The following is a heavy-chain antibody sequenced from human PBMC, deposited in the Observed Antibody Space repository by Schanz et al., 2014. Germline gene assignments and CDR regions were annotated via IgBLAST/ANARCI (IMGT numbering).Heavy chain of an antibody. V-gene: IGHV3-33*08. CDR1: GFIFSSYG. D-gene: IGHD4-17*01. CDR3: ARPRFDYGEVDY. Sequence: GQLLESGGGLIQPGGSLRLSCAASGFIFSSYGLHWVRQAPGKGLEWVAVIWNNGVTKYYADSVRGRFTISRDRFQNTLYLRMSSLRAEDTAVYYCARPRFDYGEVDYWGQGTLVTVSS. J-gene: IGHJ4*02. CDR2: IWNNGVTK.